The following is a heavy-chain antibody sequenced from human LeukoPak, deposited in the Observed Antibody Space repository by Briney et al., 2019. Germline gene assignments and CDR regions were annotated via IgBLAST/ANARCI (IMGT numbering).Heavy chain of an antibody. CDR1: GFTFSRYW. J-gene: IGHJ4*02. V-gene: IGHV3-7*03. D-gene: IGHD3-10*01. CDR2: IKQDGSEK. CDR3: ARYPYGSGTYYYFEY. Sequence: RPGGSLRLPCAASGFTFSRYWMSWVRQAPGKGLEWVANIKQDGSEKYYVDSVKGRFTISRDNGKKSLYLQMNSLRAEDTAVYYCARYPYGSGTYYYFEYWGQGTLVTVSS.